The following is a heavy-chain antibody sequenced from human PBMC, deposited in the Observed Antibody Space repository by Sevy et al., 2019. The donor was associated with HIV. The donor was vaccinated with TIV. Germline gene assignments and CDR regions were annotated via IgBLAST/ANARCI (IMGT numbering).Heavy chain of an antibody. D-gene: IGHD4-17*01. CDR2: ISYDGSNK. J-gene: IGHJ4*02. Sequence: GGSLRLSCAASGFTFSSYAMHWVRQAPGKGLEWVAVISYDGSNKYYADSVKGRFTISRDNSKNTLYLQMNSLRAEDTTVYYCARGGVDVDTTVTPSIDYWGQGTLVTVSS. V-gene: IGHV3-30-3*01. CDR1: GFTFSSYA. CDR3: ARGGVDVDTTVTPSIDY.